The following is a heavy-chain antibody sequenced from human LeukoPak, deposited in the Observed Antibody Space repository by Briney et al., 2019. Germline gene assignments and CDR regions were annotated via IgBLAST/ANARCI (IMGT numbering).Heavy chain of an antibody. CDR1: GGSFSGYY. J-gene: IGHJ4*02. V-gene: IGHV4-34*01. Sequence: SETLSLTCAVYGGSFSGYYWSWIRQPPGKGLEWIGEINHSGSTNYNPSLKSRVNISVDTSQNQFSLKLSSVTAADTAVYYCARGRVYSSGWYKPFDYWGQGTLVTVSS. CDR2: INHSGST. CDR3: ARGRVYSSGWYKPFDY. D-gene: IGHD6-19*01.